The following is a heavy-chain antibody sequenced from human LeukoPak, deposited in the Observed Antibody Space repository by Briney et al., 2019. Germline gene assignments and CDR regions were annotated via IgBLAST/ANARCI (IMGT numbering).Heavy chain of an antibody. Sequence: SETLSLTCTVSGGSTNNTRNYWGWIRQPPGKGLEWIGHIYYLGSRYYNPSLKSRVTISVDTSKNQFSLKLNSVTAADTAVYYCARGYVDILTGPLALGGAFDIWGQGTMVTVSS. CDR1: GGSTNNTRNY. V-gene: IGHV4-39*01. D-gene: IGHD3-9*01. CDR3: ARGYVDILTGPLALGGAFDI. CDR2: IYYLGSR. J-gene: IGHJ3*02.